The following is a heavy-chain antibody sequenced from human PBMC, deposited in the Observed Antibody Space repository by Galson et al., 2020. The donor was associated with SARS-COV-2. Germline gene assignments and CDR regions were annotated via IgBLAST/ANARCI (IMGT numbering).Heavy chain of an antibody. CDR3: ARLKMKSITIFGVVSGGGSFDY. J-gene: IGHJ4*02. CDR2: IYYSGST. CDR1: GGSISSSSYY. D-gene: IGHD3-3*01. V-gene: IGHV4-39*01. Sequence: SETLSLTCTVSGGSISSSSYYWGWIRQPPGKGLEWIGSIYYSGSTYYNPSPKSRVTISVDTSKNQFSLKLSSVTAADTAVYYCARLKMKSITIFGVVSGGGSFDYWGQGTLVTVSS.